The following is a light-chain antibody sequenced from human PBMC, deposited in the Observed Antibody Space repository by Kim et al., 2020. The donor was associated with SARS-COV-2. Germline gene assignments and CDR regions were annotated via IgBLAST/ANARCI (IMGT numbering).Light chain of an antibody. J-gene: IGKJ1*01. Sequence: ASVGERVTITCRASQSISSYVNWYQQKPGKAPKLLIYTASSLHSGVPSRFSGSGSGPDFTLTISSLQPEDFATYHCQQRYSTPWTFGQGTKVDIK. CDR2: TAS. CDR1: QSISSY. CDR3: QQRYSTPWT. V-gene: IGKV1-39*01.